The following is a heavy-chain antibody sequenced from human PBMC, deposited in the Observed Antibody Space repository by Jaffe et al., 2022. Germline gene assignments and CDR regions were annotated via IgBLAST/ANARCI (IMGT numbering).Heavy chain of an antibody. V-gene: IGHV3-74*01. CDR3: ARDQIMTTVTTSFDY. J-gene: IGHJ4*02. Sequence: EVQLVESGGGLVQPGGSLRLSCAASGFTFITFWMHWVRQAPGKGLEWVSRINSDGSSTSYADSVKGRFTISRDNAKNTLYLQMNSLRAEDTAVYYCARDQIMTTVTTSFDYWGQGTLVTVSS. D-gene: IGHD4-17*01. CDR1: GFTFITFW. CDR2: INSDGSST.